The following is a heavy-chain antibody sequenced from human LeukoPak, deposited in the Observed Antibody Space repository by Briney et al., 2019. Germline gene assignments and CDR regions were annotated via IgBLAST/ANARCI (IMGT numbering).Heavy chain of an antibody. J-gene: IGHJ2*01. CDR3: ARNRYCSGGSCYSGGWYFDL. CDR2: IIPIFGTA. Sequence: SVKVSCKASGGTFSSYAISWVRQAPGQGLEWMGGIIPIFGTANYAQKFQGRVTITADESTSTAYMELSSLRSEDTAVYYCARNRYCSGGSCYSGGWYFDLWGRGTLVTVSS. D-gene: IGHD2-15*01. V-gene: IGHV1-69*13. CDR1: GGTFSSYA.